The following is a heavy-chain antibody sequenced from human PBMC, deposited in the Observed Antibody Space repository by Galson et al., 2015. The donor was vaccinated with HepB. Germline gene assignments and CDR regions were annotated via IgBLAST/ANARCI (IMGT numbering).Heavy chain of an antibody. J-gene: IGHJ4*02. CDR2: IIPIFGTA. CDR1: GGTFSSYA. Sequence: SVKVSCKASGGTFSSYAISWVRQAPGQGLEWMGGIIPIFGTANYAQKFQGRVTITADESTSTAYMELSSLRSEDTAVYYCASQYCSSTSYYNMGADYWGQGTPVTVSS. D-gene: IGHD2-2*02. CDR3: ASQYCSSTSYYNMGADY. V-gene: IGHV1-69*13.